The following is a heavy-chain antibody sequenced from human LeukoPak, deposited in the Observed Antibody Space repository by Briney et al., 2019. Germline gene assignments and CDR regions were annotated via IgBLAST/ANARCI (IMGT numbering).Heavy chain of an antibody. CDR2: IYYSGST. CDR1: GGSISSSSYY. CDR3: ARLRLPVLAFDI. Sequence: SETLSLTCTVSGGSISSSSYYWGWIRQPPGKGLEGIGSIYYSGSTYYNPSLKSRVTISVDTSKNQFSLKLSSVTAADTAVYYCARLRLPVLAFDIWGQGTMVTVSS. J-gene: IGHJ3*02. D-gene: IGHD2-21*02. V-gene: IGHV4-39*01.